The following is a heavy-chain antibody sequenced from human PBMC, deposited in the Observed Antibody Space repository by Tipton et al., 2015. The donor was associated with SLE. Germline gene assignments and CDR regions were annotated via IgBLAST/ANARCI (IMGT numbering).Heavy chain of an antibody. D-gene: IGHD2-15*01. CDR3: ARDSEGGSSYFDY. V-gene: IGHV4-4*07. Sequence: TLSLTCTVSGGSISRYYWSWIRQPAGKGLEWIGRIYTSGSTNYNPSLKSRVTMSVDTSKNQFSLKLSSVTAADTAVYYCARDSEGGSSYFDYWGQGTLVTVSS. CDR1: GGSISRYY. CDR2: IYTSGST. J-gene: IGHJ4*02.